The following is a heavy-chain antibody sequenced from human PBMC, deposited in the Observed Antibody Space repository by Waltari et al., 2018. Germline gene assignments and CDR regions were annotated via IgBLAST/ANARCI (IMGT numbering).Heavy chain of an antibody. CDR1: GGTFSSYA. J-gene: IGHJ3*02. V-gene: IGHV1-69*13. Sequence: QVQLVQSGAEVKKPGSSVKVSCKASGGTFSSYAISWVRQAPGQGLEWMGRIIPIFATANYAQKFQGRVTITADKSTSTAYMELSSLRSEDTAVYYCAKGLGYCSGGSCYYDAFDIWGQGTMVTVSS. CDR3: AKGLGYCSGGSCYYDAFDI. CDR2: IIPIFATA. D-gene: IGHD2-15*01.